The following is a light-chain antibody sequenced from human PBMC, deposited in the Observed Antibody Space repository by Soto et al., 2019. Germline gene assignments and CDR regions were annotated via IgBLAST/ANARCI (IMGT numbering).Light chain of an antibody. CDR3: CSYAGSRHYV. J-gene: IGLJ1*01. Sequence: QSALTQPASVSGSPGQSITISCTGTSSYVGSYNLVSWYQQHPGKAPKFMIYEGTKRPSGVSNRFSGSKSGNTASLTISGLQAEDEADYYCCSYAGSRHYVFGSGIKLTV. CDR1: SSYVGSYNL. CDR2: EGT. V-gene: IGLV2-23*01.